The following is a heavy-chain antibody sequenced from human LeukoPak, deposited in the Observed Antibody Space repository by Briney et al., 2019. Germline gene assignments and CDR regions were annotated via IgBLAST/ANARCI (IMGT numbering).Heavy chain of an antibody. V-gene: IGHV3-30*04. J-gene: IGHJ4*02. Sequence: GGSLSLSCAVSGFTFSNYAMNWVRQAPGKGQEWVSIVSHDGDSTYYAGSVKGRFTISRDNSKSTLYLQMNNLTAEDTAIYSCMRMRLASPGNVFWGQGTLVTVSS. CDR3: MRMRLASPGNVF. CDR1: GFTFSNYA. CDR2: VSHDGDST. D-gene: IGHD6-13*01.